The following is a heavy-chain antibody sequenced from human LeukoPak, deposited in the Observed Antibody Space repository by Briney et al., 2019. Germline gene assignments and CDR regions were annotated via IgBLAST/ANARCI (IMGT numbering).Heavy chain of an antibody. V-gene: IGHV1-69*05. CDR1: GGTFSSYD. CDR3: ARANYYDSSGYYRL. J-gene: IGHJ4*02. D-gene: IGHD3-22*01. Sequence: SVKVSCKASGGTFSSYDISWVRQAPGQGLEWMGGIIPMLGTPNYAQKLQGRVTMTTDTSTSTAYMELRSLRSDDTAVYYCARANYYDSSGYYRLWGQGTLVTVSS. CDR2: IIPMLGTP.